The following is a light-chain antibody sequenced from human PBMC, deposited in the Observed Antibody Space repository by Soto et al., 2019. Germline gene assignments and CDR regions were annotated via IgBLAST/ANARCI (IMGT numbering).Light chain of an antibody. CDR1: QSISSY. V-gene: IGKV1-39*01. J-gene: IGKJ1*01. CDR2: AAS. Sequence: DIQMTQSPSSLSASVGDRVTITCRASQSISSYLNWYQQKPGKAPKLMIYAASSLQSGVPSRFSCSGSGTDFTLTISSLQPADFETYYCQQSYSTPPTFGQGTKVEIK. CDR3: QQSYSTPPT.